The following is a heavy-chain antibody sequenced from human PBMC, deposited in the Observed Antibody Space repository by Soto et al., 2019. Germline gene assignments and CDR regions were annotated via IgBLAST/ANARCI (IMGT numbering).Heavy chain of an antibody. J-gene: IGHJ6*02. CDR3: GRLSGDGDDMDV. Sequence: PGESLKISCKASGYSFTDYWMGWVRQMPGNGLEWLGIIHPRDSDVRYNSSLKGQVTMSADKSISTAYLQWSSLKASDSAKYFCGRLSGDGDDMDVWGQGTTVTVSS. CDR1: GYSFTDYW. CDR2: IHPRDSDV. V-gene: IGHV5-51*01. D-gene: IGHD3-10*02.